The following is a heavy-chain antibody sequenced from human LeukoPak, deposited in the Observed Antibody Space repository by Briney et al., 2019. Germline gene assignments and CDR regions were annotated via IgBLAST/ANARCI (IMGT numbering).Heavy chain of an antibody. Sequence: ASVKVSCKASGYTFTSYYMHWVRQAPGQGLEWMGIINPNGGSTSYAQKFQGRVTMTRDTSTSTVYMELSSLRSEDTAVYYCARDQLRIAHSISFSLGGYWGQGTLVTVSS. D-gene: IGHD2-21*01. CDR2: INPNGGST. CDR3: ARDQLRIAHSISFSLGGY. CDR1: GYTFTSYY. J-gene: IGHJ4*02. V-gene: IGHV1-46*01.